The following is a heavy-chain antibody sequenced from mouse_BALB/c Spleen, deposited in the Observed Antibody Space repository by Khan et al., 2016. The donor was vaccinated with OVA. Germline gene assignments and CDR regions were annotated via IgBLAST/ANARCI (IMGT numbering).Heavy chain of an antibody. J-gene: IGHJ2*01. Sequence: QIQLVQSGPELKKPGETVKISCEASGYTFRNYGMNWVKQAPGKGLKWMGWINTNTGEPTYADDFKGRFAFSLDTSASTAFLQINNLKNEDMATYFCARRDYGGSPDYWGQGTTLTVSS. CDR1: GYTFRNYG. D-gene: IGHD1-1*01. V-gene: IGHV9-1*02. CDR3: ARRDYGGSPDY. CDR2: INTNTGEP.